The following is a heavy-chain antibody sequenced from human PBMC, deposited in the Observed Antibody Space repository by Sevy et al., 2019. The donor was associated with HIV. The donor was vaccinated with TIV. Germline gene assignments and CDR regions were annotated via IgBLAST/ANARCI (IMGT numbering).Heavy chain of an antibody. J-gene: IGHJ1*01. V-gene: IGHV5-51*01. Sequence: GGSLKISCKGSGYSFTSYWIGWVRQMPGKGLEWMGIIYPGDSDTRYSPSFQGQVTISADKSISTAYLQWSSLKASDTAMYYCARGYCSGGSCYGPLYFQHWGQGTLVTVSS. CDR3: ARGYCSGGSCYGPLYFQH. CDR2: IYPGDSDT. D-gene: IGHD2-15*01. CDR1: GYSFTSYW.